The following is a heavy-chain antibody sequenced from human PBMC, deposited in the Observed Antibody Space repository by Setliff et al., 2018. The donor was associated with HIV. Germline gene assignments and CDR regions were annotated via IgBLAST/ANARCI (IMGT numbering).Heavy chain of an antibody. CDR1: GGSISSDNYY. D-gene: IGHD6-13*01. V-gene: IGHV4-61*02. CDR3: ARDIHSSSWYGVGGMDL. J-gene: IGHJ6*02. Sequence: SETLSLTCTVSGGSISSDNYYWSWIRQPAGKGLEWMGRIYSPGSTNYSPSLKSRLSISIDTSKNQFSLRLGSVTAADTAVYYCARDIHSSSWYGVGGMDLWGQGTTVTVSS. CDR2: IYSPGST.